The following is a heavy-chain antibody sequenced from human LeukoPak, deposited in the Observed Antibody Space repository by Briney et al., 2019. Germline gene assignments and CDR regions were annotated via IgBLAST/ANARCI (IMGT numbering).Heavy chain of an antibody. V-gene: IGHV1-2*02. CDR1: GYTFTGYY. CDR2: INPNSGGT. J-gene: IGHJ4*02. CDR3: ARDGLAVAGSFDY. Sequence: ASVKVSCKASGYTFTGYYMRWVRQAPGQGLEWMGWINPNSGGTNYAQKFQGRVTMTRDTSISTAYMELSRLRSDDTAVYYCARDGLAVAGSFDYWGQGTLVTVSS. D-gene: IGHD6-19*01.